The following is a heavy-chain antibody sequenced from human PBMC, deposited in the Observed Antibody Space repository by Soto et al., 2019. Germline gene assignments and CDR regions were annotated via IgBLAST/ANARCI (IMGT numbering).Heavy chain of an antibody. V-gene: IGHV4-34*01. J-gene: IGHJ6*02. CDR1: GGSFSGYY. D-gene: IGHD6-19*01. Sequence: QVQLQQWGAGLLKPSETLSLTCAIYGGSFSGYYWSWIRQPPGKGLEWIGEINHSGSTNYNPSLKSRVTLSVDMSKNQFSLKLSSVTAADTAVYYCARDIAVAGFHYYDMDVWGQGTTVTVSS. CDR3: ARDIAVAGFHYYDMDV. CDR2: INHSGST.